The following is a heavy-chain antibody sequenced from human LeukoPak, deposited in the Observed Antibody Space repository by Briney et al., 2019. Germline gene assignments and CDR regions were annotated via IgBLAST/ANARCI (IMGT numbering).Heavy chain of an antibody. Sequence: PSETLSLTCTVSGGSISSYYWSWIRQPPGKGLEWIGYIYYSGSTNYNPPLKSRVTISVDTSKNQFSLKLSSVTAADTAVYYCAREANYYDSSGYLGAFDIWGQGTMVTVSS. J-gene: IGHJ3*02. D-gene: IGHD3-22*01. CDR1: GGSISSYY. CDR3: AREANYYDSSGYLGAFDI. V-gene: IGHV4-59*01. CDR2: IYYSGST.